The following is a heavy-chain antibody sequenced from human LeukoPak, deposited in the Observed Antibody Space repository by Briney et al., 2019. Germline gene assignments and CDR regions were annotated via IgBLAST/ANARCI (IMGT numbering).Heavy chain of an antibody. Sequence: EASVKVSCKASGYTFTSYDINWVRQATGQGLEWMGWMNPNSGNTGYAQKFQGGVTMTRNTSISTAYMELSSLRSEDTAVYYCAREGAGDGYIDYWGQGTLVTVSS. V-gene: IGHV1-8*01. CDR1: GYTFTSYD. J-gene: IGHJ4*02. CDR3: AREGAGDGYIDY. D-gene: IGHD3-10*01. CDR2: MNPNSGNT.